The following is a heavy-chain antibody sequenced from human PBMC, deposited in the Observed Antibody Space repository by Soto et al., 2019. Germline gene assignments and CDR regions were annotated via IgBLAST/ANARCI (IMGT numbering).Heavy chain of an antibody. CDR1: GGTFSSYA. CDR2: IIPIFGTA. Sequence: EASVKVSCKASGGTFSSYAISWVRQAPGQGLEWMGGIIPIFGTANYAQKFQGRVTITADESTSTAYMELSSLRSEDTAVYYCAREVGTTRQLDYWGQGTLVTVSS. CDR3: AREVGTTRQLDY. D-gene: IGHD1-26*01. V-gene: IGHV1-69*13. J-gene: IGHJ4*02.